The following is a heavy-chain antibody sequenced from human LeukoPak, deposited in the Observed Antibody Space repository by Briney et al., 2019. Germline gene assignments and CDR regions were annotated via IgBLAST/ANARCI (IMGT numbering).Heavy chain of an antibody. J-gene: IGHJ4*02. CDR2: IKQDGSEK. D-gene: IGHD3-10*01. Sequence: GGSLRLSCAASGLTFSGYWMSWVRQAPGKGLEWVAKIKQDGSEKYYADSVKGRFTISRDNAKNPLYLQMNSLRAEDTAVYYCARDRGSSALYFDYWGQGTLVTVSS. CDR1: GLTFSGYW. CDR3: ARDRGSSALYFDY. V-gene: IGHV3-7*03.